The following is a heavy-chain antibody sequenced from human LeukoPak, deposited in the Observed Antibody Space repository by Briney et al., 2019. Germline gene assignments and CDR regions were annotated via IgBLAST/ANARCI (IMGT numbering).Heavy chain of an antibody. CDR2: ISPDGNVK. CDR3: AKVLSNDIADY. D-gene: IGHD5-12*01. V-gene: IGHV3-7*01. Sequence: GGSRKPSWQPPASTFGTIWTGWDRQLQGKGLGWVANISPDGNVKYYLDSVKGRFTISRDNARNSLYLQMNSLSAEDTAVYYCAKVLSNDIADYWGQGALVTVSS. J-gene: IGHJ4*02. CDR1: ASTFGTIW.